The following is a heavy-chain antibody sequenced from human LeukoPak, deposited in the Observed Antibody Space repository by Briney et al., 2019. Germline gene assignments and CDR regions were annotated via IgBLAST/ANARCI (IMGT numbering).Heavy chain of an antibody. CDR3: ATDYYYDSSGSYYTVDY. CDR1: GYTFTSYY. V-gene: IGHV1-46*01. Sequence: ASVKVSCKASGYTFTSYYMHWVRQAPGQGLEWMGIINPSGGSTSYAQKFQSRVTMTEDTSTDTAYMELSSLRSEDTAVYYCATDYYYDSSGSYYTVDYWGQGTLVTVSS. CDR2: INPSGGST. J-gene: IGHJ4*02. D-gene: IGHD3-22*01.